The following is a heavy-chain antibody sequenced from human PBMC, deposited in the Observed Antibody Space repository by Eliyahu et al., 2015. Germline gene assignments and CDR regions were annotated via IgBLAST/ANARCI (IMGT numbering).Heavy chain of an antibody. V-gene: IGHV3-20*01. Sequence: VQLAESGGXXVRPGXSXXXPXAASGFKFEGHGMNWVRQRPGKGLEWVSGITWNGDGTYYADSVRGRFTISRDNAKNSLFLQMNSLRAEDTALYHCARDISYISFDIWGQGTMVTVSS. CDR3: ARDISYISFDI. D-gene: IGHD2-8*01. J-gene: IGHJ3*02. CDR2: ITWNGDGT. CDR1: GFKFEGHG.